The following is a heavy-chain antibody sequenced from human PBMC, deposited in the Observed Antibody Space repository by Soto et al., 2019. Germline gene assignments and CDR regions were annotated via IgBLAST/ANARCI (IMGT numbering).Heavy chain of an antibody. CDR3: AHKGYGDYPLDY. D-gene: IGHD4-17*01. V-gene: IGHV2-5*02. CDR2: IYWDDSY. CDR1: GFSLSNSGVG. Sequence: QITLKESGPTLVKPTQTLTLTCTFSGFSLSNSGVGVGWIRQPPGKALEWLAVIYWDDSYHYSPSLRSRLTIPKDTSKNQLALTTTNMDPADTATYYCAHKGYGDYPLDYWGQGTLVTVSS. J-gene: IGHJ4*02.